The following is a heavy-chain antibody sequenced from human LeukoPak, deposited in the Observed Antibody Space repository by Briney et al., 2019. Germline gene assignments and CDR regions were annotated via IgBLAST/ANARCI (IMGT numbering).Heavy chain of an antibody. D-gene: IGHD3-22*01. V-gene: IGHV3-21*03. CDR1: GFTFSDYS. CDR3: ARESTYYYDSSGYYYDY. CDR2: ISSSSSYI. Sequence: PGGSLRLSCAVSGFTFSDYSMNWVRQAPGKGLEWVSSISSSSSYIYYADSVKDRCTISRDNAKNSLYLQMNSLRAEDTAVFYCARESTYYYDSSGYYYDYWGQGTLVTVSS. J-gene: IGHJ4*02.